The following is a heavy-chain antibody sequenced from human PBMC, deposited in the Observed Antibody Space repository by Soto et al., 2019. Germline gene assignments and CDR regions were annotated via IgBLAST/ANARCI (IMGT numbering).Heavy chain of an antibody. CDR2: VYYSGST. CDR1: GASISSYY. Sequence: QVQLQESGPGLVKPSETLSLTCTVSGASISSYYWSWIRQPPGKGLEWIGYVYYSGSTNYNPSLKTXVXXSVDTSKNQFSLKLSSVTAADTAMYYCARDTTPSLWGQGTLVTVSS. J-gene: IGHJ4*02. V-gene: IGHV4-59*01. D-gene: IGHD1-1*01. CDR3: ARDTTPSL.